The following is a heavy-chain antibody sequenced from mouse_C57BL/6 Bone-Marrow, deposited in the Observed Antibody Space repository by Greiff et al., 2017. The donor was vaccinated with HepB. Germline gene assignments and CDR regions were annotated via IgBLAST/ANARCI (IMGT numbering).Heavy chain of an antibody. CDR3: AREDYGSTMDY. D-gene: IGHD1-1*01. CDR1: GFTFSDYY. V-gene: IGHV5-16*01. CDR2: INYYGSST. J-gene: IGHJ4*01. Sequence: EVKVVESEGGLVQPGSSMKLSCTASGFTFSDYYMAWVRQVPEKGLEWVANINYYGSSTYYLDSLKSRFIISRDNAKNILYLQMSSLKSEDTATYYCAREDYGSTMDYWGQGTSVTVSS.